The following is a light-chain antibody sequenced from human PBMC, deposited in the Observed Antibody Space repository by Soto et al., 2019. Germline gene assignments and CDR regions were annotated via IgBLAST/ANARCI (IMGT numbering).Light chain of an antibody. CDR1: QSVRSSF. CDR3: QQYENSVMYT. CDR2: DVS. Sequence: EIVLTQSPGTLSLSPGERATLSCRASQSVRSSFFAWYQQKPGQAPRLLIYDVSVRATGIPDRFSGSGSGTDFTLTINRREPEDFAVYYCQQYENSVMYTFGQGTKLEIK. J-gene: IGKJ2*01. V-gene: IGKV3-20*01.